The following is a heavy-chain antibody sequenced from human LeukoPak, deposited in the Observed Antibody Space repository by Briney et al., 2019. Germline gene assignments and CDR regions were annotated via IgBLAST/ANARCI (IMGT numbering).Heavy chain of an antibody. CDR2: ISYSGGT. CDR3: ARLLNNDNAGDPDTFDM. CDR1: GGSISRHY. D-gene: IGHD4-17*01. J-gene: IGHJ3*02. Sequence: SETLSLTCSASGGSISRHYWSWIRQPPGKGLEWLAYISYSGGTRYNPSFQSRVTISLDTSKTHFSLKLTSVTAADTAMYYCARLLNNDNAGDPDTFDMWGPGTMVTVSS. V-gene: IGHV4-59*08.